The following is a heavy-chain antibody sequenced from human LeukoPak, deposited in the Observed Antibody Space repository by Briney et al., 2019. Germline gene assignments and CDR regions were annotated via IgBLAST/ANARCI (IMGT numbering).Heavy chain of an antibody. Sequence: SVKVSCKASGGTFSSYAISWVRQAPGQGLEWMGGIIPIFGTANYAQKFQGRVTITADESTSTAYMELSSLRSEDTAVYYCAREEGNYYGSGSYWNWFDPWGQGTLVTVSS. V-gene: IGHV1-69*13. CDR3: AREEGNYYGSGSYWNWFDP. D-gene: IGHD3-10*01. J-gene: IGHJ5*02. CDR2: IIPIFGTA. CDR1: GGTFSSYA.